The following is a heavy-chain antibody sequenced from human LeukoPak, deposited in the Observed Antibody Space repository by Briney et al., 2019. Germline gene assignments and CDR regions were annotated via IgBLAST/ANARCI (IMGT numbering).Heavy chain of an antibody. CDR3: ARVVVVVAATRQEDY. Sequence: ASVKVSCKVSGYTFTDYYMHWVQQAPGKGLEWMGLVDPEDGETIYAEKFQGRVTITADTSTDTAYMELSSLRSEDTAVYYCARVVVVVAATRQEDYWGQGTLVTVSS. CDR2: VDPEDGET. J-gene: IGHJ4*02. V-gene: IGHV1-69-2*01. D-gene: IGHD2-15*01. CDR1: GYTFTDYY.